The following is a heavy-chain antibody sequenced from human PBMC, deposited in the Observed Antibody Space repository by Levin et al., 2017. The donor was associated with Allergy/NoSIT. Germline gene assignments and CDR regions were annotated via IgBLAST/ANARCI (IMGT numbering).Heavy chain of an antibody. J-gene: IGHJ4*02. CDR1: GGSISSSSYY. Sequence: TSETLSLTCTVSGGSISSSSYYWGWIRQPPGKGLEWIGSIYYSGSTYYNPSLKSRVTISVDTSKNQFSLKLSSVTAADTAVYYCARDRYSGYDPFDYWGQGTLVTVSS. D-gene: IGHD5-12*01. CDR3: ARDRYSGYDPFDY. V-gene: IGHV4-39*07. CDR2: IYYSGST.